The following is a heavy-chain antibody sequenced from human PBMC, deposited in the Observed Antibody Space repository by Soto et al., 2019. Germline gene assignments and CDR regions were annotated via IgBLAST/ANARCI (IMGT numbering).Heavy chain of an antibody. J-gene: IGHJ6*02. Sequence: GGSLELSCAASGFTFSSYAMHWVRQAPGKGLEWVAVISYDGSNKYYADSVKGRFTISRDNSKNTLYLQMNSLRAEDTAVYYCARGESIAVAATPYYYYYGMDVWGQGTTVTVSS. CDR1: GFTFSSYA. CDR2: ISYDGSNK. V-gene: IGHV3-30-3*01. D-gene: IGHD6-19*01. CDR3: ARGESIAVAATPYYYYYGMDV.